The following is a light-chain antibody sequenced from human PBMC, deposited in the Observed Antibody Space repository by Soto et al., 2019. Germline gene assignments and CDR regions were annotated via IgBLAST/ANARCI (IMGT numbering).Light chain of an antibody. CDR1: QGISSS. V-gene: IGKV1-12*01. Sequence: DIQMTQSPPSVSASVGDNVTVSCRASQGISSSLAWYQQKPGKAPKLLIYGASTVQSGVPSRFSCSGSATEFTLTIRSLQPEDFATYYCQQGDKFPLTFGQGTRVDI. CDR3: QQGDKFPLT. J-gene: IGKJ2*01. CDR2: GAS.